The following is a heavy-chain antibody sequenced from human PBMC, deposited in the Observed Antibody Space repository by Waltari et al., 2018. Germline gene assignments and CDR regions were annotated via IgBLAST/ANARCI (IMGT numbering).Heavy chain of an antibody. Sequence: EVQLVESGGVVVQPGGSLRLSCAASGFTFDDYAMHLVRQAPGKGLEWVSLISWDGCSTDYADSVKGRFTISRDNSKNSLYLQMNSLRAEDTALYYCAKEGGAFDIWGQGTMVTVSS. V-gene: IGHV3-43D*04. CDR3: AKEGGAFDI. D-gene: IGHD3-16*01. CDR1: GFTFDDYA. J-gene: IGHJ3*02. CDR2: ISWDGCST.